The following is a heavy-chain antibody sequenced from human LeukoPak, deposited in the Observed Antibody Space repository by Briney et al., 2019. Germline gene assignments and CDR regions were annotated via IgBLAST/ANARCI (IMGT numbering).Heavy chain of an antibody. Sequence: PSETLSLTCAVYGGSFSGYYWSWIRQPPGKGLEWIGEINHSGSTNYNPSLKSRVTISVDTSKNQFSLKLSSVTAADTAVYYCARGAVVTAMVLDYWGQGTLVTVSS. D-gene: IGHD5-18*01. CDR1: GGSFSGYY. CDR2: INHSGST. J-gene: IGHJ4*02. CDR3: ARGAVVTAMVLDY. V-gene: IGHV4-34*01.